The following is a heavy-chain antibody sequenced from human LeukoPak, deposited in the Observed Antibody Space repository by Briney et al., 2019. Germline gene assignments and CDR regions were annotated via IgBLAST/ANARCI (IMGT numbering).Heavy chain of an antibody. V-gene: IGHV4-34*01. CDR1: GGSFSGYY. D-gene: IGHD3-10*01. J-gene: IGHJ4*02. CDR2: INHSGST. CDR3: ARRDGFREF. Sequence: PSETLSLTCAVYGGSFSGYYWSWIRQPPGKGLEWIGEINHSGSTNYNPSLKSRVTISVDTSKNQFSLKLSSVTAADTAVYYCARRDGFREFWGQGTLVTVSS.